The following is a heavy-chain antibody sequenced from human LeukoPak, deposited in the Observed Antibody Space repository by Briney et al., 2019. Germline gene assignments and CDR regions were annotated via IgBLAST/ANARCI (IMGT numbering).Heavy chain of an antibody. Sequence: ETLSLTCAVYGGSFSGYFWSWIRQPPGKGLEWIGYIYYSGSTNYNPSLKSRVTISVDTSKNQFSLKLSSVTAADTAVYYCARLALGYYDSSGYYYEKGYNWFDPWGQGTLVTVSS. J-gene: IGHJ5*02. CDR1: GGSFSGYF. CDR3: ARLALGYYDSSGYYYEKGYNWFDP. CDR2: IYYSGST. D-gene: IGHD3-22*01. V-gene: IGHV4-59*08.